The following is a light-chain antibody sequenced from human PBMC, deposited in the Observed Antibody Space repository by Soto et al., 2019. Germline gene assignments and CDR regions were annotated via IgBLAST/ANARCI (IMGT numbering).Light chain of an antibody. CDR2: AAS. J-gene: IGKJ5*01. CDR1: QTISSW. Sequence: DIQMTQSPSSLSASVGDRVTIACRASQTISSWLAWYQQKPGKAPKLLIYAASSLQSGVPSRFSGRGSGTHVTVTISSRQPEDFATYYCQESYSTPTFGQGTRLEIK. CDR3: QESYSTPT. V-gene: IGKV1-39*01.